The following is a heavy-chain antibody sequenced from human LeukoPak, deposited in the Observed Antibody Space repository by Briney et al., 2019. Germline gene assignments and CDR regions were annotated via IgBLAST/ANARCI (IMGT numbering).Heavy chain of an antibody. CDR2: INNDGSGT. CDR3: VRGGESTWS. V-gene: IGHV3-74*01. Sequence: GGSLRLSCAASGFTFSSYWMHWVRRAPGEGPVWVSRINNDGSGTTYADSVKGRFTISRDDAKNTLYLQMNSLRAEDTAVYYCVRGGESTWSWGQGTLVTVSS. CDR1: GFTFSSYW. D-gene: IGHD2-15*01. J-gene: IGHJ5*02.